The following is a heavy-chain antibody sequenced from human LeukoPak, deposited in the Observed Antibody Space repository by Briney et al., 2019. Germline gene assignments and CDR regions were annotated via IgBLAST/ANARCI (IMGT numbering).Heavy chain of an antibody. D-gene: IGHD3-22*01. J-gene: IGHJ4*02. CDR1: GGTFSSYA. Sequence: GASVKVSCKASGGTFSSYAWVRQAPGQGLEWMGGIIPMFGTAKYAQKFQGRVTITADESTSTAYMELSSLRSEDTAVYYCARHRPAKHYYDSSAYSPFDYWGQGTLDTVSS. CDR3: ARHRPAKHYYDSSAYSPFDY. CDR2: IIPMFGTA. V-gene: IGHV1-69*13.